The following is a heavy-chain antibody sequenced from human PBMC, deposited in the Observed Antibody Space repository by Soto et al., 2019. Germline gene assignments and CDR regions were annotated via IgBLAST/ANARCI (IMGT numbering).Heavy chain of an antibody. CDR2: SYYSGST. J-gene: IGHJ5*02. V-gene: IGHV4-39*01. CDR1: GGSISSSSYY. CDR3: ARHSPAVGSSILEGWFDP. D-gene: IGHD6-13*01. Sequence: QLQLQESGPGLVKPSETLSLTCTVSGGSISSSSYYWGWIRQPPGKGLEWIGISYYSGSTYYNPSLTSRVTISVDTSKNQFSLKLSAVTAADTAVYYCARHSPAVGSSILEGWFDPWGQGTLVTVSS.